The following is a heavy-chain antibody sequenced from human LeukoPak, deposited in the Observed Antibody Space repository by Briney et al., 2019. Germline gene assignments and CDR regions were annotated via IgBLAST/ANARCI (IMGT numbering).Heavy chain of an antibody. J-gene: IGHJ3*01. V-gene: IGHV6-1*01. Sequence: SQTLSLTCAFSGDIVSSSSAAWNWIRQSPSRGLEWLGRTYYRSKWYNAYAVSVKIRITINPDTSKNQFSLQLNSVTPEDTAVYYCARADYYDSSGFDAFDVWGQGTMVTVSS. CDR1: GDIVSSSSAA. CDR3: ARADYYDSSGFDAFDV. D-gene: IGHD3-22*01. CDR2: TYYRSKWYN.